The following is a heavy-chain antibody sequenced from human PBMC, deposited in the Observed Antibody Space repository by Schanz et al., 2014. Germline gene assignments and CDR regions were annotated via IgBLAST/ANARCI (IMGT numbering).Heavy chain of an antibody. Sequence: EVQLVESGGGFVQPGGSLRLSCAASGLTLSDYWMHWVRQAPGKGPEWISHIRADGRMTNYAASVEGRFTISRDNAKNTLYLQMNSLRPEDTALYYCVGIHVAVAEAFYWGQGALVIVS. CDR1: GLTLSDYW. D-gene: IGHD6-19*01. J-gene: IGHJ4*02. CDR3: VGIHVAVAEAFY. V-gene: IGHV3-74*01. CDR2: IRADGRMT.